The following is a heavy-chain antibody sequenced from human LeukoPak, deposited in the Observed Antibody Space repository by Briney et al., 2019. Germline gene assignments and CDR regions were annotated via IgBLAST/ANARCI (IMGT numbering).Heavy chain of an antibody. J-gene: IGHJ5*01. CDR2: INHSGST. D-gene: IGHD6-6*01. CDR3: ARRISSSRPRNWFDS. CDR1: GGSFSDYY. Sequence: SETLSLTCDVHGGSFSDYYWTWIRQPPGKGLEWIGEINHSGSTNYNTSLKSRVTISVDTSKNQFSLKLSSVTAADTAVYYCARRISSSRPRNWFDSWGQGTLVTVSS. V-gene: IGHV4-34*01.